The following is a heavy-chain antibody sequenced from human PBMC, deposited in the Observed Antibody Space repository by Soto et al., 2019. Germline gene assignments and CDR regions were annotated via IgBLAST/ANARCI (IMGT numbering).Heavy chain of an antibody. Sequence: DVHLLESGGGLVQPGGSLRLSCVASGYNFGSYAMMWVRQAPGKWLEWISTIGGGGIGSYYADSVKGRFTISRDNSKNTLFLQMNSLRAEDTGVYYCAKDPRLELRGVDSWGQGTQVTVSS. J-gene: IGHJ4*02. D-gene: IGHD1-7*01. CDR1: GYNFGSYA. CDR2: IGGGGIGS. V-gene: IGHV3-23*01. CDR3: AKDPRLELRGVDS.